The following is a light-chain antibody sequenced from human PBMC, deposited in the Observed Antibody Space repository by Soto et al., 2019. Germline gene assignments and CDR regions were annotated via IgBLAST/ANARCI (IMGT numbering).Light chain of an antibody. CDR3: SSYTNGNTLVV. CDR2: DVN. Sequence: QSVLTQPASVSGSPGQSITISCTGSSSDIDDYGFISWFQQHPGKAPKVVIYDVNNRPSGVSNRFSGSKSGNTASLTISGLQAEDEADYFCSSYTNGNTLVVFGGGTQLTVL. J-gene: IGLJ2*01. CDR1: SSDIDDYGF. V-gene: IGLV2-14*03.